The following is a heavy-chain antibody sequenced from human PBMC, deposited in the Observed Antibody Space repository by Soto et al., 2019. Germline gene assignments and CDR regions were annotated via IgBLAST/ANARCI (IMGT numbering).Heavy chain of an antibody. D-gene: IGHD3-9*01. J-gene: IGHJ5*02. CDR1: GGSISSYY. V-gene: IGHV4-59*01. CDR2: IYYSGST. Sequence: SETLSLTCTVSGGSISSYYWSWIRQPPGKGLEWIGYIYYSGSTNYNPSLKSRVTISVGTSKNQFSLKLSSVTAADTAVYYCARARYYDILTGYRGFDPWGQGTLVTVSS. CDR3: ARARYYDILTGYRGFDP.